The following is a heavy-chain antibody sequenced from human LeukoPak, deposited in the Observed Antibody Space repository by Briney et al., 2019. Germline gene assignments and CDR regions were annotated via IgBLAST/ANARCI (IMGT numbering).Heavy chain of an antibody. V-gene: IGHV4-34*01. Sequence: PSETLSLTCAVYGGSFSGYYWSWIRQPPGKGLEWIGEINHSGSTNYNPSLKSRVTISVDTSKNQFSLKLKSVTAADTAVYYCARGDPQMTKKGKKKLTGDRRWFDPWGQGTLVTVSS. CDR1: GGSFSGYY. J-gene: IGHJ5*02. CDR3: ARGDPQMTKKGKKKLTGDRRWFDP. CDR2: INHSGST. D-gene: IGHD7-27*01.